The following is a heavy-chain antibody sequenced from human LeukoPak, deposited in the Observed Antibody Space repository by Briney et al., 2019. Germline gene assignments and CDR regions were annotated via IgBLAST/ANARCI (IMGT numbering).Heavy chain of an antibody. Sequence: GGSLRLSCAASGFTFSSYGMSWVRQAPGKGLEWVAFIRHDGSNKYYADSVKGRFTISRDNSKNTLYLQMNSLSAEDTAVYYCAKNGDRGAYCSGGTCYPYYYYYMDVWGKGTTVTISS. CDR3: AKNGDRGAYCSGGTCYPYYYYYMDV. V-gene: IGHV3-30*02. CDR2: IRHDGSNK. CDR1: GFTFSSYG. J-gene: IGHJ6*03. D-gene: IGHD2-15*01.